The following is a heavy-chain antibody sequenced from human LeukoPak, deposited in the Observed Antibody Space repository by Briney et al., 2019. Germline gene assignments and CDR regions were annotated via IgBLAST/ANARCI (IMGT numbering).Heavy chain of an antibody. Sequence: PSETLSLTCTVSGASVSSGSSYWGWIRQPPGKGLEWIGSIYYSGSTNYNPSLKSRVTISVDTSKNQFSLKLSSVTAADTAVYYCAREETVTGYFDYWGQGTLVTVSS. CDR3: AREETVTGYFDY. J-gene: IGHJ4*02. V-gene: IGHV4-61*01. CDR2: IYYSGST. CDR1: GASVSSGSSY. D-gene: IGHD4-17*01.